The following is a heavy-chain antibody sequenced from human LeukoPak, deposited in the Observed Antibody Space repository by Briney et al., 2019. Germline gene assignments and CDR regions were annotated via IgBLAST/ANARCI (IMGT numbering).Heavy chain of an antibody. CDR2: ISSSSSYI. J-gene: IGHJ6*03. D-gene: IGHD6-6*01. CDR3: ASPNPRIAARPYYYYYVDV. V-gene: IGHV3-21*01. Sequence: GGSLRLSCAASGFTFSIYSMNWVRQAPGKGLEWVSSISSSSSYIYYADSVKGRFTISRDNAKNSLYLQMNSLRAEDTAVYYCASPNPRIAARPYYYYYVDVWGKGTTVTVSS. CDR1: GFTFSIYS.